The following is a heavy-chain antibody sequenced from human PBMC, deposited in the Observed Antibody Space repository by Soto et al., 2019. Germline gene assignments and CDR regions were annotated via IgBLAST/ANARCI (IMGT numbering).Heavy chain of an antibody. CDR1: GFTFTRYS. J-gene: IGHJ4*02. CDR2: ISSTTNYI. V-gene: IGHV3-21*01. Sequence: EVQLVESGGGLVKPGGSLRLSCAASGFTFTRYSMNWVRQAPGKGLEWVSSISSTTNYIYYGDSMKGRFTISRDNAKKSLYLEMNNLRAEDMAVYYCAIESEDLSSNFDYWGQGTLVTVSS. CDR3: AIESEDLSSNFDY.